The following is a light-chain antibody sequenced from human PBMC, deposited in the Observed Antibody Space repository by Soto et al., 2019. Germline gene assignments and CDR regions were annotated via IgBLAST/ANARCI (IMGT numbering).Light chain of an antibody. CDR2: TTD. J-gene: IGLJ3*02. CDR3: LLYYGGAHLM. CDR1: TGAVTSGNY. Sequence: QTVVTKEPSLTVSPGGTVTLTCASSTGAVTSGNYPSWFQQKPGQAPTTLIYTTDDKHSWTPARFSGSLLGGKAALTLSGAQPEDEAEYYCLLYYGGAHLMFGGGTKVTVL. V-gene: IGLV7-43*01.